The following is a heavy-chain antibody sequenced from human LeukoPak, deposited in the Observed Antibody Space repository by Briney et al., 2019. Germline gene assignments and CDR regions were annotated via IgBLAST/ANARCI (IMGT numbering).Heavy chain of an antibody. CDR2: IYYSGTT. V-gene: IGHV4-59*12. CDR3: ARTAGWSYGFDY. CDR1: GGSISTYY. J-gene: IGHJ4*02. Sequence: PSETLSLTCTVSGGSISTYYWTWIRQPPGKGQEWMGYIYYSGTTYYNPSLESRVTISGDTSKNQFSLKLNSVTAADTAVYYCARTAGWSYGFDYWGQGTLVTVS. D-gene: IGHD5-18*01.